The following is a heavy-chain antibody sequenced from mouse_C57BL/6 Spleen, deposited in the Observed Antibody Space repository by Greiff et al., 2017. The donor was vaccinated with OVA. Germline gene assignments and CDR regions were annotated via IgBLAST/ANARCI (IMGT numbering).Heavy chain of an antibody. Sequence: VQLQQSGPGLVQPSQRLSIPCTVSGFSLTSYGVHWVRQSPGKGLEWLGVIWRGGSTDYNAAFMSRLSITKDNSKSQVFFKMNSLQADDTAIYYCAKKSYYGNYDYYAMDYWGQGTSVTVSS. J-gene: IGHJ4*01. CDR3: AKKSYYGNYDYYAMDY. CDR2: IWRGGST. V-gene: IGHV2-5*01. D-gene: IGHD2-10*01. CDR1: GFSLTSYG.